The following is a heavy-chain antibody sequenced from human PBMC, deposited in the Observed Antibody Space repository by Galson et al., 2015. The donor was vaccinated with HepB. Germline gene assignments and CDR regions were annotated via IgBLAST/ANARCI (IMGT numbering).Heavy chain of an antibody. CDR2: IRNDGSIK. J-gene: IGHJ4*02. Sequence: SLRLSCAASGFTFSNYGMHWVRQAPGKGLEWVAYIRNDGSIKYYADSVKGRFTISRDNSKNTLYLQMNSLRAEDTAVYYCARNTPSSGYHGLHYGGQGTLVTGSS. CDR3: ARNTPSSGYHGLHY. V-gene: IGHV3-30*02. CDR1: GFTFSNYG. D-gene: IGHD5-12*01.